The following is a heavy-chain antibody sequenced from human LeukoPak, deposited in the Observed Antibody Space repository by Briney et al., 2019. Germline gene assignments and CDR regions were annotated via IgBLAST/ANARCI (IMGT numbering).Heavy chain of an antibody. V-gene: IGHV3-74*01. J-gene: IGHJ4*02. CDR1: GNYW. D-gene: IGHD2-2*01. Sequence: GGSLRLSCAASGNYWMHWVRQAPGKGLVWVSHINGDGSWTTYADSVKGRFTISKDNAKNTVYLQMNNLRAEDAAVYYCVSFYETYWGRGTLVTVSS. CDR2: INGDGSWT. CDR3: VSFYETY.